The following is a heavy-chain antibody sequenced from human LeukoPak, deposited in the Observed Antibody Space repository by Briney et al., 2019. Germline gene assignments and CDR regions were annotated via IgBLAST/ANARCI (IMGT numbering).Heavy chain of an antibody. J-gene: IGHJ5*02. D-gene: IGHD2-2*01. CDR1: GGSFSGYY. CDR2: INHSGST. CDR3: ARGTPALRYCSSTSCPYARGWFDP. V-gene: IGHV4-34*01. Sequence: SETLSLTCAVYGGSFSGYYWSWICQPPGKGLEWIGEINHSGSTNYNPSLKSRVTISVDTSKHQFSLKLSSVTAADTAMYYCARGTPALRYCSSTSCPYARGWFDPWGQGTLVTVSS.